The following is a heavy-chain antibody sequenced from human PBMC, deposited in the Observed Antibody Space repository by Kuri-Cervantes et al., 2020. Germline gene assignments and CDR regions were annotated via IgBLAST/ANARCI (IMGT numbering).Heavy chain of an antibody. D-gene: IGHD6-25*01. CDR1: GYTFTSYA. V-gene: IGHV1-3*01. Sequence: ASLMVSCKASGYTFTSYAMNWVRQAPGQGLEWMGWINPNSGGTNYAQKFQGRVTITRDTSASTAYMELSSLRSEETAVYYCAITQQRNNAFDIWGQGTRGTASS. J-gene: IGHJ3*02. CDR3: AITQQRNNAFDI. CDR2: INPNSGGT.